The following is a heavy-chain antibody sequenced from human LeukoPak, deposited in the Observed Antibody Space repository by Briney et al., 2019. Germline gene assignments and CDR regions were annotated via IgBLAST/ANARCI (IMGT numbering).Heavy chain of an antibody. CDR2: IIPILGIA. Sequence: GSSVKVSCKASGGTFISYAISWVRQAPGQGLEWTGRIIPILGIANYAQKFQGRVTITADKSTSTAYMELSSLRSEDTAVYYCARYYDILTGYYKTYGMDVWGQGTTVTVA. CDR3: ARYYDILTGYYKTYGMDV. CDR1: GGTFISYA. D-gene: IGHD3-9*01. V-gene: IGHV1-69*04. J-gene: IGHJ6*02.